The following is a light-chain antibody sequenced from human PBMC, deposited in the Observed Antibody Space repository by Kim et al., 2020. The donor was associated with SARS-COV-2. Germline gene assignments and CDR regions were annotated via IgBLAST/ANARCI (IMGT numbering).Light chain of an antibody. V-gene: IGKV1-16*02. Sequence: SESVGDRVTITCRASQDISNYLGWFQQKPGKAPKLLIYAASILQRGVPSKFSGSGSGTDFTLTITSLQPEDFATYYCQQYAAYPRTFGQGTKLEI. CDR1: QDISNY. J-gene: IGKJ2*01. CDR3: QQYAAYPRT. CDR2: AAS.